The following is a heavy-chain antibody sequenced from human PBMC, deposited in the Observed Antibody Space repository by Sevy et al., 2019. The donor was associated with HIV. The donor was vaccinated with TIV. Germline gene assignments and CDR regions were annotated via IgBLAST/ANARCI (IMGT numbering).Heavy chain of an antibody. V-gene: IGHV3-11*01. CDR3: ARDLGTGYFDF. CDR2: ISGSQYMI. Sequence: GGSLRLSCAASGFNFSDYYMSWIRQAPGKGLEWISYISGSQYMIYYTDSVKGRFTISRDDAKNSLYLQMNSLRPEDSAVYFCARDLGTGYFDFWGQGTLVTVSS. CDR1: GFNFSDYY. D-gene: IGHD1-26*01. J-gene: IGHJ4*02.